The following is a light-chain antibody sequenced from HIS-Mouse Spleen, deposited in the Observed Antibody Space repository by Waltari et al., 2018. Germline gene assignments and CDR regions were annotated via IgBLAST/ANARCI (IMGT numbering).Light chain of an antibody. V-gene: IGKV1-33*01. CDR2: DAA. J-gene: IGKJ4*01. CDR1: QDISNY. CDR3: QQYDNLPLT. Sequence: DIQMTQSPSSLSASVGDRVTITCQASQDISNYLTWYQQKPGKAPKLLIYDAANLETGVPERFSGSGSGTDFTFTISSLQPEDIATYYCQQYDNLPLTFGGGTKVEIK.